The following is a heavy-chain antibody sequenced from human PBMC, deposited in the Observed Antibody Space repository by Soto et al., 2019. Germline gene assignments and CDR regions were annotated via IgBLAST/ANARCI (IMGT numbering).Heavy chain of an antibody. V-gene: IGHV1-18*01. CDR2: ISAYNGNT. CDR1: GYTFTSYG. D-gene: IGHD3-10*01. CDR3: ERHRGGGGWFPE. J-gene: IGHJ4*02. Sequence: QVQLVQSGAEVKKPEASVKVSCKASGYTFTSYGISWVRQAPGQGLEWMGWISAYNGNTNYAQKLMGTVNRTTQTSTGKGLMELKSLGTNVTAAKYWERHRGGGGWFPEWGQGSIVTV.